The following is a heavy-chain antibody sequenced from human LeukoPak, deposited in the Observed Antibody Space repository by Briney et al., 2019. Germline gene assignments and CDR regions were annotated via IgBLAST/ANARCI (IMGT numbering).Heavy chain of an antibody. CDR1: GFTFSSYA. CDR3: ARAWYDSSGYYFGSYAFDI. J-gene: IGHJ3*02. V-gene: IGHV3-30-3*01. D-gene: IGHD3-22*01. CDR2: ISYDGSNK. Sequence: GGSRRLSCAASGFTFSSYAMHWVRQAPGKGLEWVAVISYDGSNKYYADSVKGRFTISRDNSKNTLYLQMNSLRAEDTAVYYCARAWYDSSGYYFGSYAFDIWGQGTMVTVSS.